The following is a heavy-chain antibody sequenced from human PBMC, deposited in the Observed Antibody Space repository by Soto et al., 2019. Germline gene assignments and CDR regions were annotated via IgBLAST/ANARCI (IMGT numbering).Heavy chain of an antibody. V-gene: IGHV4-34*01. Sequence: QVQLQQWGAGLLKPSETLSLNCAVTGGSLSGYYWSWIRQPPGKGLEWIGEVKDGGHTNYSPSLTGRVSISSDTSNNPFSLRLNSVTAADTGVSSCARGEEGVVATHWDQGSLVTVSS. J-gene: IGHJ4*02. CDR3: ARGEEGVVATH. D-gene: IGHD5-12*01. CDR1: GGSLSGYY. CDR2: VKDGGHT.